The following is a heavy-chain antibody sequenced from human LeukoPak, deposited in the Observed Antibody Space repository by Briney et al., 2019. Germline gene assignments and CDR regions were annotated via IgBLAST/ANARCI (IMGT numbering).Heavy chain of an antibody. Sequence: PGGSLRLSCTASGFTFSSYSMNWVRQAPGKGLEWVSGISASGGSTYYTDSLKGRLTISRDNSKNTLFLQMNSLRAEDTAIYYCAKGLERESRLECLGQGTLVTVSS. CDR1: GFTFSSYS. CDR3: AKGLERESRLEC. J-gene: IGHJ4*02. V-gene: IGHV3-23*01. CDR2: ISASGGST. D-gene: IGHD1-1*01.